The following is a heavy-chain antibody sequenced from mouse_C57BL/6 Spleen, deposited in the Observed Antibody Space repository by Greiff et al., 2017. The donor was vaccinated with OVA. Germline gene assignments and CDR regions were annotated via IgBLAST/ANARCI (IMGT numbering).Heavy chain of an antibody. CDR3: ARGAYYGNYDWYFDV. J-gene: IGHJ1*03. CDR2: IDPNSGGT. CDR1: GYTFTSYW. D-gene: IGHD2-10*01. V-gene: IGHV1-72*01. Sequence: VQLQQPGAELVKPGASVKLSCKASGYTFTSYWMHWVKQRPGRGLEWIGRIDPNSGGTKYNEKFKSKATLTVDKPSSTAYMQLSSLTSEDSAVYYCARGAYYGNYDWYFDVWGTGTTVTVSS.